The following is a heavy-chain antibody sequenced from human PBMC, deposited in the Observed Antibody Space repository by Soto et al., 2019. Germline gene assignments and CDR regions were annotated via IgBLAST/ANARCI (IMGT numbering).Heavy chain of an antibody. J-gene: IGHJ4*02. V-gene: IGHV3-30*18. CDR1: GFTFSSYG. Sequence: GESLKISCAASGFTFSSYGMHWVHQAPGKGLEWVAVISYDGSNKYYADSVKGRFTISRDNSKNTLYLQMNSLRAEDTAVYYCAKDLYGVVVAPHFDYWGQGTLVTVSS. D-gene: IGHD2-15*01. CDR2: ISYDGSNK. CDR3: AKDLYGVVVAPHFDY.